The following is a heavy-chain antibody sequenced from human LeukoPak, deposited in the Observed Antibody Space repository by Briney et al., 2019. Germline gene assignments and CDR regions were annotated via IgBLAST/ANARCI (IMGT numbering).Heavy chain of an antibody. V-gene: IGHV3-30-3*01. CDR1: GFTFRDYV. CDR2: ISYDGSNK. D-gene: IGHD3-22*01. J-gene: IGHJ4*02. Sequence: GGSLRLSCAASGFTFRDYVMNWVRQAPGKGLEWVAVISYDGSNKYYADSVKGRFTISRDNSKNTLYLQMNSLRAEDTAVYYCARDPGEYYYDSSGTRLFDYWGQGTLVTVSS. CDR3: ARDPGEYYYDSSGTRLFDY.